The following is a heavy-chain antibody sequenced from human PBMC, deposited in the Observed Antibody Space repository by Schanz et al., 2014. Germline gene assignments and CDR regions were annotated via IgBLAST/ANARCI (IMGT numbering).Heavy chain of an antibody. D-gene: IGHD2-8*01. V-gene: IGHV1-46*02. CDR2: ISPSTGRT. CDR3: TLSRHNSLLISRWTGPEASIKVYF. Sequence: EVREPGASVKVSCKASVYTFNNYYRHWVRQAPVQRPEWLGVISPSTGRTTYAPKFQDRVTITRETSLTTVYFELSTQSSADSSTLSYTLSRHNSLLISRWTGPEASIKVYF. J-gene: IGHJ1*01. CDR1: VYTFNNYY.